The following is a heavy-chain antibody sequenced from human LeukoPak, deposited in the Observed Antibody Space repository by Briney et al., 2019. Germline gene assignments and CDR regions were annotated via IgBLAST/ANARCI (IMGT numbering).Heavy chain of an antibody. CDR1: EFTLSSNY. CDR2: IYSGGST. J-gene: IGHJ4*02. CDR3: ATFTPLRAFDF. D-gene: IGHD3-16*01. Sequence: PGGSLRLSCAASEFTLSSNYMNWVRQAPGKGLEWVSFIYSGGSTYYADSVRGRFTISRDSSKNTLYLQMNSLRAEDTAVYFCATFTPLRAFDFWGQGTLVTVSS. V-gene: IGHV3-66*01.